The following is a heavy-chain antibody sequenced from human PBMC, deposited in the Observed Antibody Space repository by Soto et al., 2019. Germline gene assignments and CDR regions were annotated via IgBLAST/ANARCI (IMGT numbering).Heavy chain of an antibody. CDR2: IYYSGST. V-gene: IGHV4-31*03. Sequence: QVQLQESGPGLVKPSQTLSLTCTVSGGSISSGGYYWSCIRQHPGKGLEWIGYIYYSGSTYYNPSVKSRVTISVDTSKNQFSLKLSSVTAADTAVYYCARGISWSYSFDYWGQRTLVTVSS. CDR3: ARGISWSYSFDY. CDR1: GGSISSGGYY. D-gene: IGHD1-26*01. J-gene: IGHJ4*02.